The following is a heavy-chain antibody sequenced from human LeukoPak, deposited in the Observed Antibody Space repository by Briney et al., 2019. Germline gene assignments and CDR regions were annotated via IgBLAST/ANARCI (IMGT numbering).Heavy chain of an antibody. Sequence: AGGSLRLSCAASGFTFSNYGMHWVRQAPGKGLEWVAVISYDGSNKYYADSVKGRFTISRDNSKNTLYLQMNSLRAEDTAVYYCAKNQDAVYSSSCLDYWGQGTLVTVSS. CDR2: ISYDGSNK. CDR3: AKNQDAVYSSSCLDY. V-gene: IGHV3-30*18. CDR1: GFTFSNYG. J-gene: IGHJ4*02. D-gene: IGHD6-13*01.